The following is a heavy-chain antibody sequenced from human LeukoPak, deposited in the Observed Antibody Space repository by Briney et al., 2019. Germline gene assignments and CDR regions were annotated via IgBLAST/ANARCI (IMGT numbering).Heavy chain of an antibody. V-gene: IGHV1-8*01. D-gene: IGHD2-15*01. CDR1: GYTFTSLD. J-gene: IGHJ4*02. CDR2: INPNSGNT. Sequence: ASVKVSCKASGYTFTSLDINWVRQATGQGLEWMGWINPNSGNTGHAQQFQGGVTISRDTSISTVYMELSSLRSEDTAVYHCARVDGSPDYWGQGTLVTVSS. CDR3: ARVDGSPDY.